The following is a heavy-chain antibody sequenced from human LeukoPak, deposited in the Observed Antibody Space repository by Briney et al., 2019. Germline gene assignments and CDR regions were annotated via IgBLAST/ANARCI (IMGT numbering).Heavy chain of an antibody. V-gene: IGHV4-34*01. CDR3: ARGEFTYYYDSSGPAGY. D-gene: IGHD3-22*01. CDR2: INHSGST. J-gene: IGHJ4*02. Sequence: SETLSLTCAVYDGSFSGYYWSWIRQPPGKGLEWIGEINHSGSTNYNPSLKSRVTISVDTSKNQFSLKLSSVTAADTAVYYCARGEFTYYYDSSGPAGYWGQGTLVTVSS. CDR1: DGSFSGYY.